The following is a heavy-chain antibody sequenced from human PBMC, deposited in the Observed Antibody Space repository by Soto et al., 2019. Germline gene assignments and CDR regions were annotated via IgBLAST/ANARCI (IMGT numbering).Heavy chain of an antibody. D-gene: IGHD3-9*01. CDR2: ISGSGGST. J-gene: IGHJ4*02. Sequence: GSLRLSCAASGFTFSSYAMSWVRQAPGKGLEWVSAISGSGGSTYYAESVKGRFTNSRDNSKNTLYLQMNSLRAEDTAVYYCAKDRGSIAIYYFDYGGQGTLVTVSS. CDR1: GFTFSSYA. V-gene: IGHV3-23*01. CDR3: AKDRGSIAIYYFDY.